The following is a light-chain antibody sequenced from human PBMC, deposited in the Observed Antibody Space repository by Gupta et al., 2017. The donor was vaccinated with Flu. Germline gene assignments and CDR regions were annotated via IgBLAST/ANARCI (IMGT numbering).Light chain of an antibody. J-gene: IGKJ4*01. Sequence: DIQMTQSPSSLSAFVGYTVTITCRASHHINNWLAWYQQRPGEAPKPLIFVTSKLQSGVPSRFSGTGSGTHFTLTISSLQPEDFATYYCQQYETDPLTFGGGTKVEI. CDR1: HHINNW. CDR3: QQYETDPLT. CDR2: VTS. V-gene: IGKV1D-16*01.